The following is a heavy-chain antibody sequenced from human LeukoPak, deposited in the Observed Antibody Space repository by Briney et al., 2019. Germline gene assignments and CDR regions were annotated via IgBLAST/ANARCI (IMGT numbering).Heavy chain of an antibody. CDR1: GFTFSGSA. CDR2: IRSKANNYAT. J-gene: IGHJ3*02. Sequence: PGGSLRLSCAASGFTFSGSAMHWVRQAPGKGLEWVGSIRSKANNYATAYAASVKGRFTISRDDSKNTAYLQMNSLKTEDTAVYYCTRHGNALDIRGQGTMVTVSS. V-gene: IGHV3-73*01. CDR3: TRHGNALDI.